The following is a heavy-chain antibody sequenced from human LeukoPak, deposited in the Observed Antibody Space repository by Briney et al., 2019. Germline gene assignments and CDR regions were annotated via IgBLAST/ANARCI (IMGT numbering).Heavy chain of an antibody. CDR2: INPNSGGT. CDR1: GYTFTGYY. Sequence: ASVKVSCKASGYTFTGYYMHWVRQAPGQGLEWMGWINPNSGGTNYAQKFQGRVTMTRDTSISTAYMELSRLRSDDTAVYYCARGRLVVVPAAIEESDYWGQGTLVTVSS. D-gene: IGHD2-2*02. V-gene: IGHV1-2*02. CDR3: ARGRLVVVPAAIEESDY. J-gene: IGHJ4*02.